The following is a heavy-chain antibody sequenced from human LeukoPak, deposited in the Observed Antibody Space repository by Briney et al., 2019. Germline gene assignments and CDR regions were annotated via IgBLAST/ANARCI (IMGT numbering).Heavy chain of an antibody. CDR1: GFTFEDYG. CDR2: ITGNGVST. Sequence: GGSLRLSCAASGFTFEDYGMHWVRQAPGKGLEWVSLITGNGVSTYYADSVKGRFTISRDNSKNSLYLQMNSLRTEDTALYYCAKCVYSNIYYWFDPWGQGTLVTVSS. J-gene: IGHJ5*02. V-gene: IGHV3-43*02. CDR3: AKCVYSNIYYWFDP. D-gene: IGHD6-13*01.